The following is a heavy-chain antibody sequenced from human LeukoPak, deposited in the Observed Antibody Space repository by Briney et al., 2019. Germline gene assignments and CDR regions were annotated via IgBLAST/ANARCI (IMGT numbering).Heavy chain of an antibody. Sequence: ASVKVSCKASGGTFSSYAISWVRQAPGQGLEWMGGIIPILGIANYAQKFQGRVTITADKSTSTAYMELSSLRSEDTAVYYCARVGTVDTAMVYEESHDYWGQGTLVTVSS. D-gene: IGHD5-18*01. J-gene: IGHJ4*02. V-gene: IGHV1-69*10. CDR3: ARVGTVDTAMVYEESHDY. CDR1: GGTFSSYA. CDR2: IIPILGIA.